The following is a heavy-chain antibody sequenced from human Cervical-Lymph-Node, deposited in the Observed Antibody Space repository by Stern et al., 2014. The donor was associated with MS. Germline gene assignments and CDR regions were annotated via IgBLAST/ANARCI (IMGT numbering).Heavy chain of an antibody. CDR2: IHHSGSA. V-gene: IGHV4-34*01. CDR3: AGGNDYAWGSEGA. Sequence: QVQLQQWGAGLLKPSETLSLTCGVSTGSFSGYYWSWIRQTPGKGLEWIGEIHHSGSAKYNPSLKSRVALSVDTSNNRLSLKMQTVTAADTAVYYCAGGNDYAWGSEGAWGQGTLVTVSS. CDR1: TGSFSGYY. J-gene: IGHJ5*02. D-gene: IGHD3-16*01.